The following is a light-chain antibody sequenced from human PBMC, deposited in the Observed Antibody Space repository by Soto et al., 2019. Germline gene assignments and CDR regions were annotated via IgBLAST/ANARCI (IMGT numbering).Light chain of an antibody. V-gene: IGKV3-15*01. Sequence: EIVLAQSPGTLSLSPGERVTLSCRASQSVGSNLAWYQQEPGQAPRLLIYDASTRATGIPARFSASGSGTEFTLSIGSMQSEDFAVYYCQQYNKWPPTFGQGTKVDIK. CDR3: QQYNKWPPT. J-gene: IGKJ1*01. CDR1: QSVGSN. CDR2: DAS.